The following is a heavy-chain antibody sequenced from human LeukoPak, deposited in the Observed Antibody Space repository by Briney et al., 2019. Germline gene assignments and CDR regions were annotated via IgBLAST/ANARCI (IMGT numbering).Heavy chain of an antibody. CDR1: GYSISSGYY. Sequence: SETLSLTCSVSGYSISSGYYWAWIRQPPGKGLEWIGNIYHSGSTYYNPSLKSRVTISVDTSKNQFSLKLSSVTAADTAVYYCARVHSSSWYDFFDYWGQGTLVTVSS. J-gene: IGHJ4*02. D-gene: IGHD6-13*01. CDR3: ARVHSSSWYDFFDY. V-gene: IGHV4-38-2*02. CDR2: IYHSGST.